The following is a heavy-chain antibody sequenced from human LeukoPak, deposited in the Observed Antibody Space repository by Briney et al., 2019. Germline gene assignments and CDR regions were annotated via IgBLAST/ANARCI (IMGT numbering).Heavy chain of an antibody. J-gene: IGHJ5*02. V-gene: IGHV3-73*01. CDR2: IKSKTNNYAT. D-gene: IGHD2-2*01. Sequence: GGSLRLSCADSGFTFSGSPVHWVRQASGKGLEWVGRIKSKTNNYATAYAASVKGRFTIFRDDSQNTAYLQMTSLRTEDTAIYFCSTYRTGYASSWGQGTLVTVSS. CDR1: GFTFSGSP. CDR3: STYRTGYASS.